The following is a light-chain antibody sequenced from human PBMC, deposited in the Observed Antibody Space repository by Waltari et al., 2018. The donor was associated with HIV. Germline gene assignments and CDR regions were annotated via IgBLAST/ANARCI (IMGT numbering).Light chain of an antibody. V-gene: IGLV1-47*01. Sequence: QSVLTQPPSASGTPGQRVTISCSGSSYNIGNDNVYWYQQLPGTTPKLLIYKNIQRPSGVPDRFAGSKSGTSAYLAISGLRSEDEADYYCVGWDASLSAYVFGAGTKVTVL. CDR1: SYNIGNDN. CDR3: VGWDASLSAYV. CDR2: KNI. J-gene: IGLJ1*01.